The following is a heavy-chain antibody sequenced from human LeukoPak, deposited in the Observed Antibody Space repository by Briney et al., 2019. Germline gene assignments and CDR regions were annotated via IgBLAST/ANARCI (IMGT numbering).Heavy chain of an antibody. V-gene: IGHV3-11*04. CDR2: ISSSGSTI. D-gene: IGHD5-18*01. Sequence: PGGSLRLSCAASGFTFSDYYMSWIRQAPGKGLEWVSYISSSGSTIYYADSVKGRFTISRDNAKNSLYLQMNSLRAGDTAVYYCARDAQLWSNWFDPWGQGTLVTVSS. CDR3: ARDAQLWSNWFDP. J-gene: IGHJ5*02. CDR1: GFTFSDYY.